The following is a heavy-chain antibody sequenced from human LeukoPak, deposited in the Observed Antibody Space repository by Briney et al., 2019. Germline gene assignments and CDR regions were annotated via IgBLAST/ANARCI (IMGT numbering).Heavy chain of an antibody. CDR3: ARSPGAMATISYYYYYYMDV. CDR1: GGTFSSYA. J-gene: IGHJ6*03. Sequence: SVKVSCKASGGTFSSYAISWVLQAPGQGLEWMGRIIPIFGTANYAQKFQGRVTITTDESTSTAYMELSSLRSEDTAVYYCARSPGAMATISYYYYYYMDVWGNGTTVTVSS. D-gene: IGHD5-24*01. CDR2: IIPIFGTA. V-gene: IGHV1-69*05.